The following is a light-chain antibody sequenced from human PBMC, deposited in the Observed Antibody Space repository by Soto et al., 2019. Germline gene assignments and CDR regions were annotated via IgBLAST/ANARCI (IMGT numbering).Light chain of an antibody. CDR3: RQGTHWPRT. J-gene: IGKJ1*01. CDR1: QSLVYSDGNTY. CDR2: QVS. V-gene: IGKV2-30*01. Sequence: DVVMTQSPLSLPVTLGQPASISCRSSQSLVYSDGNTYLTWFQQRPGQSPRRLIYQVSNRDSGVPDRFSGRGSGTDFTLKISRVEAEDVGVYYCRQGTHWPRTFGQGTKVEIK.